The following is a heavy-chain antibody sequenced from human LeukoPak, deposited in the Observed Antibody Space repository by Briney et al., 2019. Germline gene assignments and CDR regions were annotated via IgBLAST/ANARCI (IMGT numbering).Heavy chain of an antibody. CDR3: AKDRGGRAPYYYYYGMDV. J-gene: IGHJ6*02. Sequence: GGSLRLSCAASGFTFSSYTMNWVRQAPGKGLEWVSSISSSSSYINYADSVKGRFTISRDSAKNSLYLQMNSLRAEDTAVYYCAKDRGGRAPYYYYYGMDVWGQGTTVTVSS. V-gene: IGHV3-21*04. CDR1: GFTFSSYT. CDR2: ISSSSSYI. D-gene: IGHD3-16*01.